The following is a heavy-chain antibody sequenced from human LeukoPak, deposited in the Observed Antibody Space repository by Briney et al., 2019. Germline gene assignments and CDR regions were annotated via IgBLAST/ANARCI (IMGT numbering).Heavy chain of an antibody. CDR3: ARAEWGYSGYDSDY. Sequence: GSVKVSCKASGYTFTSYGISWVRQAPGQGLEWMGWISAYNGNTNYAQKLQGRVTMTTDTYTSTAYMELRSLRSDDTAVYYCARAEWGYSGYDSDYWGQGTLVTVSS. CDR1: GYTFTSYG. D-gene: IGHD5-12*01. J-gene: IGHJ4*02. V-gene: IGHV1-18*04. CDR2: ISAYNGNT.